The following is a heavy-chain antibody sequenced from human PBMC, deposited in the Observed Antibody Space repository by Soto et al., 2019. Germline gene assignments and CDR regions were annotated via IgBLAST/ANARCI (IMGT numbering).Heavy chain of an antibody. CDR1: GYTFTGYY. J-gene: IGHJ4*02. Sequence: ASVKVSCKASGYTFTGYYMHWVRQAPGQGLEWMGWINPNSGGTNYAQKFQGWVTMTRDTSISTAYMELSRLRSDDTAVYYCARVGRGNCSGGSCHFDYWGQGTLVTVSS. D-gene: IGHD2-15*01. V-gene: IGHV1-2*04. CDR2: INPNSGGT. CDR3: ARVGRGNCSGGSCHFDY.